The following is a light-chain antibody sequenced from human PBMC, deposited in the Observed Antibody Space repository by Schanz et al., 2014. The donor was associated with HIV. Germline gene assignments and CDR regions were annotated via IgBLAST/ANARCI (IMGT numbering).Light chain of an antibody. J-gene: IGLJ2*01. CDR3: CSYAGSSTLL. CDR1: SSDVGGYNY. CDR2: DVT. V-gene: IGLV2-23*02. Sequence: QSVLTQPASVSGSPGQSITISCTGTSSDVGGYNYVSWYQQHPGKAPKLMIYDVTKRPSGVSNRFSGSKSGNTASLTISGLQAEDEADYYCCSYAGSSTLLFGGGTKLTVL.